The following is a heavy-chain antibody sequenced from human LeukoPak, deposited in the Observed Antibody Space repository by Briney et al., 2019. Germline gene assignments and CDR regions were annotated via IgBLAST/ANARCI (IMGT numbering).Heavy chain of an antibody. J-gene: IGHJ6*03. CDR1: GFTFSSYS. V-gene: IGHV3-21*01. D-gene: IGHD5-24*01. CDR3: ARELSATSHYYYYYMDV. Sequence: GGSLRLSCAASGFTFSSYSMNWVRQAPGKGLEWVSSISSSSSYIYYADSVKGRFTISRDNAKNSLYLQMNSLRAEDTAVYYCARELSATSHYYYYYMDVWGKGTTVTVSS. CDR2: ISSSSSYI.